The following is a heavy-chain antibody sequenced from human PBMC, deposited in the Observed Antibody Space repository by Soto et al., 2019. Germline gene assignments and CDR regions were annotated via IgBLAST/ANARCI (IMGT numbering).Heavy chain of an antibody. CDR2: MFDSGTT. CDR3: ARESREYYFDY. Sequence: PSETLSLTCTVSGGSVTPTYWSWIRQPPGKGLEWIGNMFDSGTTNYNPSLESRVSISIDTSKNQFSLELTSVTAADTAVYYCARESREYYFDYWGQGTLVTVSS. CDR1: GGSVTPTY. J-gene: IGHJ4*02. V-gene: IGHV4-59*02.